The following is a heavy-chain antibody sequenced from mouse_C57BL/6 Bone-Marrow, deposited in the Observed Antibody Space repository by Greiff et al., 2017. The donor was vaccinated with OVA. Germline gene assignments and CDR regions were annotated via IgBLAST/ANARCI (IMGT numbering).Heavy chain of an antibody. D-gene: IGHD2-4*01. CDR1: GFTFSSYG. CDR3: AGYDYDVACYAMDY. Sequence: EVMLVESGGDLVKPGGSLKLSCAASGFTFSSYGMSWVRQTPDKRLEWVATISSGGSYTYYPDSVKGRFTISRDNAKNTLYLQMSSLKSEDTAMYYCAGYDYDVACYAMDYWGQGTSVTVSS. V-gene: IGHV5-6*01. J-gene: IGHJ4*01. CDR2: ISSGGSYT.